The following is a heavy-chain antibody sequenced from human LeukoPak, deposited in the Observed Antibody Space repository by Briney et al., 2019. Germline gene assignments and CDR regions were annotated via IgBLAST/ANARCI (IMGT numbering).Heavy chain of an antibody. CDR1: GGSFSGYY. D-gene: IGHD2-2*02. CDR3: ARGPCSSTSCYISWFDP. Sequence: SETLSLTCAVYGGSFSGYYWSWIRQPPGKGLEWIGEINHSGSTNYNPSLKSRVTISVDTSKNQFSLKLSSVTAADTAVYYCARGPCSSTSCYISWFDPWGQGTPVTVSS. CDR2: INHSGST. J-gene: IGHJ5*02. V-gene: IGHV4-34*01.